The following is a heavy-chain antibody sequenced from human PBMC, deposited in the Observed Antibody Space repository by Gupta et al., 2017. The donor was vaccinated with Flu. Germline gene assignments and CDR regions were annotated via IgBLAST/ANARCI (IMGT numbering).Heavy chain of an antibody. CDR1: GFTFSSYS. Sequence: EVQLVESGGGLVKPGGSLRLSCAPSGFTFSSYSMNWVRQAPGKGLEWVSSISSSSSYIYYADSVKGRFTISRDNAKNSLYLQMNSLRAEDTAVYYCAILPNDFWSGADAFDIWGQGTMVTVSS. CDR3: AILPNDFWSGADAFDI. V-gene: IGHV3-21*01. J-gene: IGHJ3*02. D-gene: IGHD3-3*01. CDR2: ISSSSSYI.